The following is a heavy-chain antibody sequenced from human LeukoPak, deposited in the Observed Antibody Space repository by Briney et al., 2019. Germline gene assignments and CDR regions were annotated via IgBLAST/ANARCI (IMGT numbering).Heavy chain of an antibody. J-gene: IGHJ4*02. CDR2: ISYDGSNK. CDR1: GFTFSSYA. Sequence: GGSLRLSCAASGFTFSSYAMHWVRQAPGKGLEWVAVISYDGSNKYYADTVKGRFTISRDNSKNTLYLQMNSLRAEDTAVYYCARDGRGGYCSGGSCYRGFDYWGQGTLVTVSS. CDR3: ARDGRGGYCSGGSCYRGFDY. D-gene: IGHD2-15*01. V-gene: IGHV3-30*04.